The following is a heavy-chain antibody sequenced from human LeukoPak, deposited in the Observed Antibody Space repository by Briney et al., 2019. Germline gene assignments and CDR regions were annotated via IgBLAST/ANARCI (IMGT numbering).Heavy chain of an antibody. CDR1: GGSISSSSYY. CDR2: IYYSGST. Sequence: SETLSLTCTVSGGSISSSSYYWGWIRQPPGKGLEWIGSIYYSGSTNYNPSLKSRVTISVDTSKNQFSLKLSSVTAADTAVDYCARALEAAAAPYNWFDPWGQGTLVTVSS. CDR3: ARALEAAAAPYNWFDP. V-gene: IGHV4-39*07. D-gene: IGHD6-13*01. J-gene: IGHJ5*02.